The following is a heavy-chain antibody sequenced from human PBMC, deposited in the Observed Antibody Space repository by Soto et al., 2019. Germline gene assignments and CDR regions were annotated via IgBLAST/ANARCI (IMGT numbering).Heavy chain of an antibody. Sequence: GSLRLSCAASGFTFRGYGMHWVRQAPGRGLEWVALISYDGSIKYYADSVRGRFTISRDNSKNTLYLQMNSLRAEDTAVYYCANSEYSRYKNIDVWGQGTTVTVSS. D-gene: IGHD5-18*01. CDR2: ISYDGSIK. V-gene: IGHV3-30*18. CDR3: ANSEYSRYKNIDV. CDR1: GFTFRGYG. J-gene: IGHJ6*02.